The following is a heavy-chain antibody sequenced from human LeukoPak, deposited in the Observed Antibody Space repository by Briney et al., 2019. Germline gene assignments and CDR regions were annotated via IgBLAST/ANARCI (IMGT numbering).Heavy chain of an antibody. CDR1: GYSISSGYY. Sequence: SETLSLTCAVSGYSISSGYYWGWIRQPPGKGLEWIGSIYHSGSTYYNPSLKSRVTISVDTSKNQFSLKLSSVTAADTAVYYCARTVQRYYYDSSGLRRGAFDIWGQGTMVTVSS. CDR2: IYHSGST. CDR3: ARTVQRYYYDSSGLRRGAFDI. J-gene: IGHJ3*02. D-gene: IGHD3-22*01. V-gene: IGHV4-38-2*01.